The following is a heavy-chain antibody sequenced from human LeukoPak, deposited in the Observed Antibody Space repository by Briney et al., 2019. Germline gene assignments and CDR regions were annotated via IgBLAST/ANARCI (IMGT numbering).Heavy chain of an antibody. CDR1: GFTFSSYW. V-gene: IGHV3-7*03. CDR2: IKQDGSEK. Sequence: GGSLRLSCAASGFTFSSYWMSWVRQAPGKGLEWVANIKQDGSEKYYVDSVKGRFTISRDNAKNSLYLQMNSLRAEDTAVYYCARDDRWFGELMGYHYWGQGTLVTVSS. CDR3: ARDDRWFGELMGYHY. D-gene: IGHD3-10*01. J-gene: IGHJ4*02.